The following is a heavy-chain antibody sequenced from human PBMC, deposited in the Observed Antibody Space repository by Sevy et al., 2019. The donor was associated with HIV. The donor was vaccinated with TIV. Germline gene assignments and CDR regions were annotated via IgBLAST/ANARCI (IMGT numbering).Heavy chain of an antibody. CDR1: GFTFSKYS. Sequence: GGSLRLSCAASGFTFSKYSISWVRQPPGKGLEWVSTLSFGCGEINYADSVKGRFTISRDNSKSSVYLQMNNLRPEDTGVYYCAGEGCTKPHDYWGQGTLVTVSS. J-gene: IGHJ4*02. V-gene: IGHV3-23*01. CDR2: LSFGCGEI. D-gene: IGHD2-8*01. CDR3: AGEGCTKPHDY.